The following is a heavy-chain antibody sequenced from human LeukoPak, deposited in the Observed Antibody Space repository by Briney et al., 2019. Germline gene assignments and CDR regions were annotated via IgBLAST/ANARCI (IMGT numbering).Heavy chain of an antibody. CDR3: ARAVYYGDRTPFDY. CDR2: INPNSGGT. V-gene: IGHV1-2*02. Sequence: ASVKVSCKASGYTFTGYYMHWVRQAPGQGLEWMGWINPNSGGTNYAQKFQGRVTMTRDTSISTAYVELSRLRSDDTAVYYCARAVYYGDRTPFDYWGQGTLVTVSS. CDR1: GYTFTGYY. J-gene: IGHJ4*02. D-gene: IGHD4-17*01.